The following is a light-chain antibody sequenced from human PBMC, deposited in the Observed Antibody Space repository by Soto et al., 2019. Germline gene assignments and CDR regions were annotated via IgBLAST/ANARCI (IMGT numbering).Light chain of an antibody. Sequence: IQMTQSPSTLSASVGGTVTITSRASQTISVSLAWYRQKPGKAPNLLIYDASTLQEGVPSRFSGSGSGTEFTLTVTRLQPDDFATYFCQQYDKYSTFGHGTKVDVK. J-gene: IGKJ1*01. V-gene: IGKV1-5*01. CDR2: DAS. CDR3: QQYDKYST. CDR1: QTISVS.